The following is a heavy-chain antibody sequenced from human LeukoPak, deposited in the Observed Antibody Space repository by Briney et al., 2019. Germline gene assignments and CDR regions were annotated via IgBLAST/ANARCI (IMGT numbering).Heavy chain of an antibody. CDR2: ISSSGSTI. V-gene: IGHV3-48*03. D-gene: IGHD3-22*01. Sequence: GGSLRLSCAASGFTFSSYEMNWVRQAPGKGLEWVSYISSSGSTIYYADSVKGRFTISRDNAKNSLYLQMNSLRSEDTALYYCAKEHYYYDSTGPYDSWGQGTLVTVSS. CDR1: GFTFSSYE. CDR3: AKEHYYYDSTGPYDS. J-gene: IGHJ4*02.